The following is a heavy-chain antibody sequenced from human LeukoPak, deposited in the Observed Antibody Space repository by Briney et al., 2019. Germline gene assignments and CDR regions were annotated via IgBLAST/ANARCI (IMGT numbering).Heavy chain of an antibody. CDR1: GFTFSSYA. Sequence: GGSLRLTCAASGFTFSSYAMSWVRQAPGKGLEWVSAISGSGGSTYYADSVKGRFTISRDNSKNTLYLQMNSLRAEDTAVYYCAKGENSGSYEKYFDYWGQGTLVTVSS. CDR3: AKGENSGSYEKYFDY. V-gene: IGHV3-23*01. D-gene: IGHD1-26*01. J-gene: IGHJ4*02. CDR2: ISGSGGST.